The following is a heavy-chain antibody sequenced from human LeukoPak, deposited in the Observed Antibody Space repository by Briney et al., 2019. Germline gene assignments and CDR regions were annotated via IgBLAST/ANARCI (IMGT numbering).Heavy chain of an antibody. J-gene: IGHJ4*02. CDR1: GGSISSFY. V-gene: IGHV4-59*08. CDR3: ARQSSSWYDFDY. D-gene: IGHD6-13*01. CDR2: FYYGGST. Sequence: SETLSLTCTVSGGSISSFYWSWIRQPPGKGLEWIGNFYYGGSTNYNPSLKSRVTISVDTSKNQFSLNLSSVTAADTAVYYCARQSSSWYDFDYWGQGTLVTVSS.